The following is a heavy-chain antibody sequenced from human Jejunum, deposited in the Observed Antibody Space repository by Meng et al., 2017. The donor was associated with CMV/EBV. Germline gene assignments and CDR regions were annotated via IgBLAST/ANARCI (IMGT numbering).Heavy chain of an antibody. V-gene: IGHV3-53*01. CDR1: ELSFIRNN. D-gene: IGHD1-26*01. CDR2: IYSGEST. CDR3: AKKYSGSFDY. Sequence: SCTASELSFIRNNMTWVRQAPGKGLEWVSAIYSGESTYYADSVKGRFTISRDNSKNTLYLQMNSLRAEDTAVYYCAKKYSGSFDYWGQGTLVTVSS. J-gene: IGHJ4*02.